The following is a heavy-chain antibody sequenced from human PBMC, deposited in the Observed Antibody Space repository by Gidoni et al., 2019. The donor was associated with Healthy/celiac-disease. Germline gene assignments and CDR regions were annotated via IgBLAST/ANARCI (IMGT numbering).Heavy chain of an antibody. CDR2: IFSNDEK. Sequence: QVTLKESGPGLVKRTETLTLTCTVPGFARSNARMGVSWIRQPPGKALEGLAHIFSNDEKSYSTSLKSLLTISKDTSKSQVFLTMTNMHPVDTATYYCARIPYCGGDCYLAFDIWGQGTMVTVSS. CDR3: ARIPYCGGDCYLAFDI. D-gene: IGHD2-21*02. V-gene: IGHV2-26*01. CDR1: GFARSNARMG. J-gene: IGHJ3*02.